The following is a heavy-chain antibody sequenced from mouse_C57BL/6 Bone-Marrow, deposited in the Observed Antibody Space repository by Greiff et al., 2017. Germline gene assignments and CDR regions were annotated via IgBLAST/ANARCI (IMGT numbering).Heavy chain of an antibody. CDR3: ARSPYFDY. V-gene: IGHV1-54*01. Sequence: QVQLKESGAELVRPGTSVKVSCKASGYAFTNYLIEWVKQRPGQGLEWIGVINPGSGGTNYNEKFKGKATLTADKSSSTAYMQLSSLTSEDSAVYFCARSPYFDYWGQGTTLTVSS. CDR1: GYAFTNYL. CDR2: INPGSGGT. J-gene: IGHJ2*01.